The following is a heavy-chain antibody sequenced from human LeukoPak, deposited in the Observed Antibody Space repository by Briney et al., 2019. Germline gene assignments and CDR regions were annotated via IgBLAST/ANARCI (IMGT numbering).Heavy chain of an antibody. CDR1: GGSISSYY. J-gene: IGHJ4*02. CDR3: ARSNTYYYDSSGYLGY. D-gene: IGHD3-22*01. CDR2: IYYSGST. Sequence: SETLSLTCTVSGGSISSYYWSWIRQPPGKGLEWIGCIYYSGSTNYNPSLKSRVTISVDTSKNQFSLKLSSVTAADTAVYYCARSNTYYYDSSGYLGYWGQGTLVTVSS. V-gene: IGHV4-59*01.